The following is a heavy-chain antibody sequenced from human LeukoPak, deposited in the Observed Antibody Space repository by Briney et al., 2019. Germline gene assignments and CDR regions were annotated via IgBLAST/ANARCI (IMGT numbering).Heavy chain of an antibody. D-gene: IGHD5-24*01. CDR2: VYSGGST. CDR1: GFTVSSNY. V-gene: IGHV3-53*01. Sequence: PGGSLRLSCAASGFTVSSNYMSWVRQAPGKGLEWVSVVYSGGSTYYADSVKGRFTISRDNSKNTLYLQMNSLRAEDTAMYYCARWGLDGSDAFDIWGQGTMVTVSS. J-gene: IGHJ3*02. CDR3: ARWGLDGSDAFDI.